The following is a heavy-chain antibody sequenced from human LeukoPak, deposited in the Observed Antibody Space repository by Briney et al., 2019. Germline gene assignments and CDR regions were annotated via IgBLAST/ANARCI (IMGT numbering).Heavy chain of an antibody. J-gene: IGHJ4*02. Sequence: ASVKVSCKASGYTFTGYYMHWVRQAPGQGLEWMGIINPSGGSTSYAQKFQGRVTMTRDTSTSTAYMELSSLRSEDTAVYYCASNDFWSGYFDYWGQGTLVTVSS. V-gene: IGHV1-46*01. CDR2: INPSGGST. CDR3: ASNDFWSGYFDY. D-gene: IGHD3-3*01. CDR1: GYTFTGYY.